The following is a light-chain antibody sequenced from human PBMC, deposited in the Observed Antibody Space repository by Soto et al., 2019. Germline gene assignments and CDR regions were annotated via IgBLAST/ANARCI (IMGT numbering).Light chain of an antibody. J-gene: IGKJ4*01. Sequence: DIQMTQSPSSLSASVGDRVTITCRASQNINFYLNWFQQKPGKAPKVLIYAASSLQVGVPSRFSGSGSGTDFTLTISSLQPEDFATYYCQQYDNLPRVFGGGTKVDIK. CDR3: QQYDNLPRV. CDR1: QNINFY. V-gene: IGKV1-39*01. CDR2: AAS.